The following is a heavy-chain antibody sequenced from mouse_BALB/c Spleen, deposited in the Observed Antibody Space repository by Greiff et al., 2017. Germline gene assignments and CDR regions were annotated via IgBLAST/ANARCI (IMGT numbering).Heavy chain of an antibody. Sequence: DVKLVESGGGLVQPGGSRKLSCAASGFTFSSFGMHWVRQAPEKGLEWVAYISSGSSTIYYADTVKGRFTISRDNPKNTLFLQMTSLRSEDTAMYYCAREGNYRYDSWFAYWGQGTLVTVSA. CDR3: AREGNYRYDSWFAY. CDR1: GFTFSSFG. J-gene: IGHJ3*01. CDR2: ISSGSSTI. D-gene: IGHD2-14*01. V-gene: IGHV5-17*02.